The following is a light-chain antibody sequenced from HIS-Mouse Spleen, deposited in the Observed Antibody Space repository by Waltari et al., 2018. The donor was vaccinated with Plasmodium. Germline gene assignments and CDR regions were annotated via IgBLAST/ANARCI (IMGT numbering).Light chain of an antibody. CDR1: KLGDKY. J-gene: IGLJ3*02. CDR3: YSTDSSGNHRV. Sequence: SYELTQPPSVSVSPGQTASITCSGDKLGDKYAYWYQQKSGQAPVLGIYEDSKRPSGIPERFSGSSSGTMATLTISGAQVEDEADYYCYSTDSSGNHRVFGGGTKLTVL. CDR2: EDS. V-gene: IGLV3-10*01.